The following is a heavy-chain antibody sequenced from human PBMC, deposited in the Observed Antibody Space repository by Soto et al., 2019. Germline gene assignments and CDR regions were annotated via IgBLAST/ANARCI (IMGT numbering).Heavy chain of an antibody. CDR1: GGSISSSSYY. CDR3: AIRGRSSCYGY. V-gene: IGHV4-39*01. Sequence: QLQLQESGPGLVKPSETLSLTCTVSGGSISSSSYYWGWIRQPPGKGLEWIGSIYYSGSTYYNPSLKSRVTISVDTPKNQFSLKLSPVTAADTAVYTCAIRGRSSCYGYRGQGTLGTVSS. D-gene: IGHD2-2*01. CDR2: IYYSGST. J-gene: IGHJ4*02.